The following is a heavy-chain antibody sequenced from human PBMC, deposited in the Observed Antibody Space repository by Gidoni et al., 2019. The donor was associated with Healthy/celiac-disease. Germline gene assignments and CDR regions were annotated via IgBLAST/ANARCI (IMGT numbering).Heavy chain of an antibody. CDR3: AKVVSVATILDAFDI. J-gene: IGHJ3*02. CDR1: GFTFSSYA. Sequence: VQLLESGGGLVQPGGSLRISCAASGFTFSSYAMSWVRQAPGKGLEWVSAISGSGGSTYYADSVKGRFTISRDNSKNTMYLQMNSLRAEDTAVYYCAKVVSVATILDAFDIWGQGTMVTVSS. CDR2: ISGSGGST. V-gene: IGHV3-23*01. D-gene: IGHD5-12*01.